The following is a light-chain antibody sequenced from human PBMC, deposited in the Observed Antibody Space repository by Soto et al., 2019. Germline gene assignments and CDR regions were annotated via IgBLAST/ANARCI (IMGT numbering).Light chain of an antibody. Sequence: AIQVTQSPSSLSASVGDRVTITCLASQDIRGALAWYQQKPGKPPKLLIYDVSTLENGVPSRFSGDSSGTQFTLTISVLQPEDVVTYYCQQFNSSPFTFGHGTRLDIK. CDR1: QDIRGA. J-gene: IGKJ5*01. CDR2: DVS. V-gene: IGKV1-13*02. CDR3: QQFNSSPFT.